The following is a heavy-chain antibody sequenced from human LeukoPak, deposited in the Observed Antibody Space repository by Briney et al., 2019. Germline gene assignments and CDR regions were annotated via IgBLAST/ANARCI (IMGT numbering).Heavy chain of an antibody. V-gene: IGHV3-9*01. D-gene: IGHD3-10*01. Sequence: PGGSLRLSCTASGFRFQDYVMFWVRQAPGKGLEWVAGITWRSDSIVYAEPVKGRFTMSRDNAKNSLYLQMHSLRVDDTALYYCAKVGQWGQGTLVTVSS. CDR2: ITWRSDSI. CDR1: GFRFQDYV. CDR3: AKVGQ. J-gene: IGHJ4*02.